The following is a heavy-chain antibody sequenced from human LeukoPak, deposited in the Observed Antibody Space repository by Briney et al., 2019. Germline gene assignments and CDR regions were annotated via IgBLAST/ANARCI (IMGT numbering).Heavy chain of an antibody. CDR1: GFTFSSYG. V-gene: IGHV3-30*03. Sequence: GGSLRLSCAASGFTFSSYGMHWVRQAPGKGLEWVAVISYDGSNKYYADSVKGRFTISRDNSKNTLYLQMNSLRAEDTAVYYCASFGYYGDLYYFDYWGQGTLVTVSS. CDR2: ISYDGSNK. J-gene: IGHJ4*02. CDR3: ASFGYYGDLYYFDY. D-gene: IGHD4-17*01.